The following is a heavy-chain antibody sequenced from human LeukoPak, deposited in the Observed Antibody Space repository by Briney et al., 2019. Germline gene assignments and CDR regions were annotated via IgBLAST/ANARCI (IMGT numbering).Heavy chain of an antibody. D-gene: IGHD3-22*01. J-gene: IGHJ4*02. V-gene: IGHV4-4*07. CDR2: IYTSEST. CDR1: GGSISSYY. Sequence: SETLSLTCTVSGGSISSYYWSWIRQPAGKGLEWIGCIYTSESTNYNPSLKSRVTMSVDTSKNQFSLKLSSVTAADTAVYYCARVRPGIYYDSSGYYLFDYWGQGTLVTVSS. CDR3: ARVRPGIYYDSSGYYLFDY.